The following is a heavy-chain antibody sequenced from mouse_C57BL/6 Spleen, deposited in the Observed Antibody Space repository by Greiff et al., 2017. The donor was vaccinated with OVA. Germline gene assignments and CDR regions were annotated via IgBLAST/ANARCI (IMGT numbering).Heavy chain of an antibody. V-gene: IGHV1-82*01. CDR2: IYPGDGDT. CDR3: DRGGPWFAY. J-gene: IGHJ3*01. D-gene: IGHD3-3*01. Sequence: VQLQESGPGLVQPGASVKISCKASGYAFTSSWMNWVQQTPGKGLEWIGLIYPGDGDTNYNGKFTGKATLTADKSSSAAYMQLSSQTSEAAAFYVCDRGGPWFAYWGQGTLVTVSA. CDR1: GYAFTSSW.